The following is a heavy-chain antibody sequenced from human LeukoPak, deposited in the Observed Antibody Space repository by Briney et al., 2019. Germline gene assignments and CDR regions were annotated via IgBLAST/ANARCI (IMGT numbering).Heavy chain of an antibody. Sequence: SETLSLTCTVSGGSISSYYWSWIRQPPGKGLEWLGYTFYRGSTNYNPSLKSRVTISVDTSKNQFSLKLTSVTAADTAVYCCARDTGYCSGESCFDWFDPWGQGTLVTVSS. D-gene: IGHD2-15*01. J-gene: IGHJ5*02. CDR3: ARDTGYCSGESCFDWFDP. V-gene: IGHV4-59*01. CDR2: TFYRGST. CDR1: GGSISSYY.